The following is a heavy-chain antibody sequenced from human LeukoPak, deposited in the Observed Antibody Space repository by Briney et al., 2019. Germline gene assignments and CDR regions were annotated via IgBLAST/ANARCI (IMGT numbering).Heavy chain of an antibody. Sequence: PGGSLRLSCAASGFTFSSYWMNWVRQAPGKELEWVANIKQDGSEKYYVDSVKGRFTISRDNTKNSLYLQMNSLRAEDTAVYYCAKTRPLDSSSWSHGDYWGQGTLVTVSS. CDR2: IKQDGSEK. D-gene: IGHD6-13*01. CDR3: AKTRPLDSSSWSHGDY. J-gene: IGHJ4*02. CDR1: GFTFSSYW. V-gene: IGHV3-7*03.